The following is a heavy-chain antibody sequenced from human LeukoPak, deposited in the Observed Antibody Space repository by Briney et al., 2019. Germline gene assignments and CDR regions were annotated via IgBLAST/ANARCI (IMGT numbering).Heavy chain of an antibody. Sequence: SETLSLTCTVSGASITNENWWSWVRQPPGEGLEWIGEIYHGGNTHYNPSLKSRVTISVDKFKNQFSLSLTSVTAADTAVYYCARNAYYDLDYWGQGTLVTVSS. J-gene: IGHJ4*02. CDR3: ARNAYYDLDY. CDR2: IYHGGNT. CDR1: GASITNENW. D-gene: IGHD1-26*01. V-gene: IGHV4-4*02.